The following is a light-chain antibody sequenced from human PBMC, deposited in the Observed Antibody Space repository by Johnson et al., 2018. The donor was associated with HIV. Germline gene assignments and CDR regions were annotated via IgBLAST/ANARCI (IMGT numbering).Light chain of an antibody. CDR2: DND. J-gene: IGLJ1*01. CDR1: SSNIGNNY. V-gene: IGLV1-51*01. Sequence: QSVLTQPPSVSAAPGQRVTISCSGSSSNIGNNYVSWYQQLPRTAPKLLIYDNDKRPSGIPDRFSGSKSGTSATLGITGLQTGDEADYYCGTWDSSLSGVFGTGTKVNVL. CDR3: GTWDSSLSGV.